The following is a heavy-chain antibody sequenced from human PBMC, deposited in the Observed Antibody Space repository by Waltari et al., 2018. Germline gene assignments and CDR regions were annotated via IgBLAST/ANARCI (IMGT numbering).Heavy chain of an antibody. J-gene: IGHJ6*02. CDR3: ASSRGYYDSSPPYYYGMDV. CDR2: IIPIFGTA. V-gene: IGHV1-69*05. CDR1: GGTFSSYA. Sequence: QVQLVQSGAEVKKPGSSVKVSCKASGGTFSSYAISWVRQAPGQGLEWMGGIIPIFGTANYAQKFQGRVTITTDESTSTAYMELSSLRSEDTAVYYCASSRGYYDSSPPYYYGMDVWGQGTTVTVSS. D-gene: IGHD3-22*01.